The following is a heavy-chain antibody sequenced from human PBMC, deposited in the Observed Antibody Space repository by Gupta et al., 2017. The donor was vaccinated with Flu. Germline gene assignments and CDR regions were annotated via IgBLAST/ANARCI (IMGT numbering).Heavy chain of an antibody. CDR3: ARDVGSGDYDS. J-gene: IGHJ5*01. Sequence: EVQLVASVGGLVQPGGSLRLLCWAAGFPLSDYWMGWVRQAPGKGPELVANINRDGSVINYMDFVRGRFTIARDNAKNAVYFQRNSLRVDDTAVYYCARDVGSGDYDSWGQGTLVTVSS. CDR2: INRDGSVI. V-gene: IGHV3-7*01. D-gene: IGHD4-17*01. CDR1: GFPLSDYW.